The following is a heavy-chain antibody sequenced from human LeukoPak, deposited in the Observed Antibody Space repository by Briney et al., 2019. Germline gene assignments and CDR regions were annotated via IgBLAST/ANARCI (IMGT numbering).Heavy chain of an antibody. V-gene: IGHV5-51*01. CDR2: IYPGDSDT. CDR3: ARSYYYDSSGSRDWFDP. Sequence: GESLKISCKGSGYSFTSYWIGWVRQMPGKGLEWMGIIYPGDSDTRYSPSFQGQVTISADKSISTAYLQRSSLKASDTAMYYCARSYYYDSSGSRDWFDPWGQGTLVPVSS. D-gene: IGHD3-22*01. J-gene: IGHJ5*02. CDR1: GYSFTSYW.